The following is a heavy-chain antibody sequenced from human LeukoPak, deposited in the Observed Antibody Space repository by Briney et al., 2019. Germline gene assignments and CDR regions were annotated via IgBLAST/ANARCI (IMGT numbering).Heavy chain of an antibody. Sequence: HPGRSLRLSCAASGSTFDDCAMHWVRQAPGKGLEWVSGISWNSGAIGYADSVKGRFIISRDNAKNSLYLQMNSLRAEDTALYYCAKDQSSSSSWYARMDVWGQGTTVTVSS. CDR1: GSTFDDCA. D-gene: IGHD6-13*01. CDR2: ISWNSGAI. J-gene: IGHJ6*02. V-gene: IGHV3-9*01. CDR3: AKDQSSSSSWYARMDV.